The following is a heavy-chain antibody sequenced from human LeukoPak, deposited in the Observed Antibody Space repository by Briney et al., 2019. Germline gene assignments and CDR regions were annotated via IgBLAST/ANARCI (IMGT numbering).Heavy chain of an antibody. CDR3: ARGGGLDV. Sequence: GESLRLSCTASGFTFSNFWMGWVRQAPGKGLEWVASINHNGNVNYYVDSVKGRFTISRDNAKNSLYLQMSNLRAEDTAVYFCARGGGLDVWGQGATVTVSS. V-gene: IGHV3-7*03. J-gene: IGHJ6*02. CDR1: GFTFSNFW. CDR2: INHNGNVN. D-gene: IGHD3-16*01.